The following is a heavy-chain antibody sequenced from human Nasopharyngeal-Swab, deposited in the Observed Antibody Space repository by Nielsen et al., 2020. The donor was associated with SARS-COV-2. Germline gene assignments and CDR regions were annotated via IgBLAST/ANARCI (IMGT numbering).Heavy chain of an antibody. D-gene: IGHD6-13*01. CDR3: AKDVGSGQQLALYYFDY. V-gene: IGHV3-23*01. Sequence: GGSLRLSCAASGFTFSSYAMSWVRQAPGKGLEWVSAISGSGGSTYYADSVKGRFTISRDNSKNTLYLQMNSLRAEDTAVYYCAKDVGSGQQLALYYFDYWGQGILVTVPQ. J-gene: IGHJ4*02. CDR2: ISGSGGST. CDR1: GFTFSSYA.